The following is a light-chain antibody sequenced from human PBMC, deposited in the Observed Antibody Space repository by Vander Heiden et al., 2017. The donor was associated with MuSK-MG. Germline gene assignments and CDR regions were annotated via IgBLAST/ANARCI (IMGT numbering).Light chain of an antibody. V-gene: IGKV3-15*01. CDR2: GAS. Sequence: ETVMTQSPATLSVSPGERATVSCRASQRVGNSLAWYQQKPGQAPSLLINGASTRATGIPARFSGSGYGTEFTLTISSLQSEDFAVYYCQQDSYWPLTFGGGTKVEIK. CDR1: QRVGNS. J-gene: IGKJ4*01. CDR3: QQDSYWPLT.